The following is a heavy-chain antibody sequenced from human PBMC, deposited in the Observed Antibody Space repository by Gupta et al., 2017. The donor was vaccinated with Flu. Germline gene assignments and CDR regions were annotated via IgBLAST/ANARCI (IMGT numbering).Heavy chain of an antibody. J-gene: IGHJ6*02. V-gene: IGHV4-59*01. CDR2: IYYSGST. D-gene: IGHD3-22*01. CDR3: ASQSYYYDSRGYLFYYYYGMDV. CDR1: GGSISSYY. Sequence: QVQLQESGPGLVKPSETLSLTCTVSGGSISSYYWSWIRQPPGKGLEWIGYIYYSGSTNYNPSLKSRVTISVDTSKNQFSLKLSSVTAADTAVYYCASQSYYYDSRGYLFYYYYGMDVWGQGTTVTVSS.